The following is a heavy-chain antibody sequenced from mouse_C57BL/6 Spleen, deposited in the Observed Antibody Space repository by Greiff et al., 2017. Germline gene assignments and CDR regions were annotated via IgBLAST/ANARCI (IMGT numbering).Heavy chain of an antibody. CDR1: GFSLTSYG. Sequence: VQLQQSGPGLVQPSQSLSITCTVSGFSLTSYGVHWVRQSPGKGLEWLGVIWRGGSTDYNAAFMSRLKINKDKTKSQVFFKMNRLQAGDTAMYYGAKNSPRYCGSSCDDMDYWGKGTTVTVSS. J-gene: IGHJ4*01. D-gene: IGHD1-1*01. V-gene: IGHV2-5*01. CDR2: IWRGGST. CDR3: AKNSPRYCGSSCDDMDY.